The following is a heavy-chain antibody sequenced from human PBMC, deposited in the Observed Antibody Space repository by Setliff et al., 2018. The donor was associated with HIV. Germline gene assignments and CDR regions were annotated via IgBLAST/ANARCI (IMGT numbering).Heavy chain of an antibody. Sequence: SETLSLTCAVYGGSFSGYCWSWIRQPPGKGLEWIGEIQHSGRINYNPSLRSRVTTSVDTSKNQFSLKLGSVTAADTAVYYCARDGGMDVWGQGTTVTVSS. CDR3: ARDGGMDV. CDR2: IQHSGRI. J-gene: IGHJ6*02. CDR1: GGSFSGYC. V-gene: IGHV4-34*01.